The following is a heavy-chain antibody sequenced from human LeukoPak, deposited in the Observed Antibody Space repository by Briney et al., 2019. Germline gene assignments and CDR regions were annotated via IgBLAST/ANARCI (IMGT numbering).Heavy chain of an antibody. V-gene: IGHV3-30-3*01. CDR3: ARDSSDY. CDR2: ISYDGSKK. J-gene: IGHJ4*02. CDR1: GFTFSRYA. Sequence: HPGGSLRLSCAVSGFTFSRYAMHWVRQAPGKGLEWVAVISYDGSKKADSVKGRFTISGDNSKNTLYLQMTSLRAEDTAVYYCARDSSDYWGQGTLVTVSS.